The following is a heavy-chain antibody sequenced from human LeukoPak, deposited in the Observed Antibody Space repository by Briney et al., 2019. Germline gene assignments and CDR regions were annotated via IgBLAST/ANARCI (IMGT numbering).Heavy chain of an antibody. CDR3: SVVPDAFDI. Sequence: GGSLRLSCAASGFTFSSYWMTWVRQAPGKGLEWVANINRDGSQKSYVDSVKGRFTISRDNAKNSLYLQMDSLRAEDTAVYYCSVVPDAFDIWGQGTMVTVSS. V-gene: IGHV3-7*05. J-gene: IGHJ3*02. CDR2: INRDGSQK. D-gene: IGHD3-10*01. CDR1: GFTFSSYW.